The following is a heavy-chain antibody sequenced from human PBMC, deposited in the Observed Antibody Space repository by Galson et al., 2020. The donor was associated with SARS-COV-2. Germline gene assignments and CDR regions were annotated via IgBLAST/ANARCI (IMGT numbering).Heavy chain of an antibody. D-gene: IGHD3-22*01. CDR3: ARCPWYYYDSSGYYYYFDY. V-gene: IGHV4-31*03. Sequence: SETLSLTCTVSGGSISSGGYYWSWIRQHPGKGLEWIGYIYYSGSTYYNPSLKSRVTISVDTSKNQFSLKLSSVTAADTAVYYCARCPWYYYDSSGYYYYFDYWGQGTLVTVSS. CDR2: IYYSGST. J-gene: IGHJ4*02. CDR1: GGSISSGGYY.